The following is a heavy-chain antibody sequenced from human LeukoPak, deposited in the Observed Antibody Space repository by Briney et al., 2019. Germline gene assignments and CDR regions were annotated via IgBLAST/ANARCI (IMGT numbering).Heavy chain of an antibody. CDR2: ISYDGSNK. CDR3: AKDSSSSIDY. CDR1: GLTFSSYG. Sequence: PGGFLRLSCAASGLTFSSYGMHWVRQAPGKGLEWVAVISYDGSNKYYADSVKGRFTISRDNSKNTLYLQMNSLRAEDTAVYYCAKDSSSSIDYWGQGTLVTVSS. V-gene: IGHV3-30*18. J-gene: IGHJ4*02. D-gene: IGHD6-6*01.